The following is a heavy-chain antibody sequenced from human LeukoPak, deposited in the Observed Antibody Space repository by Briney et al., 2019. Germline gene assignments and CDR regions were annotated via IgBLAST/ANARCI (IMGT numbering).Heavy chain of an antibody. V-gene: IGHV3-21*01. J-gene: IGHJ4*02. D-gene: IGHD4/OR15-4a*01. CDR3: ARDGADRLY. CDR1: GFTFSSYS. Sequence: GGPLTLSCAPSGFTFSSYSMNWARQAPGEGLEWLSSISSSSSYIFYADSVKGRFTISRDNAKNSLSLQMNSLRREDTGVYYCARDGADRLYWGQGTLVTVSS. CDR2: ISSSSSYI.